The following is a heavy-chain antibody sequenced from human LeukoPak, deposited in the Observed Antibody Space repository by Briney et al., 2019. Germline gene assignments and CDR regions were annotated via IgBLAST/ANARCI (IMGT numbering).Heavy chain of an antibody. CDR3: ARDCSGGSCYGAFDI. V-gene: IGHV4-30-4*01. CDR1: GASIRSGDYY. D-gene: IGHD2-15*01. J-gene: IGHJ3*02. CDR2: VYDSGST. Sequence: SETLSLTCTVSGASIRSGDYYWSWIRQPPGKGLEWIGYVYDSGSTYYNPSLKSRITISVDTSENRFSLKLSSVTATDTAVYYCARDCSGGSCYGAFDIWGQGTMVTVSP.